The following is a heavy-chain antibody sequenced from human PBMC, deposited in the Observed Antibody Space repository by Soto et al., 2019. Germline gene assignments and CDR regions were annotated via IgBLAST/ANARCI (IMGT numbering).Heavy chain of an antibody. D-gene: IGHD2-15*01. CDR1: GFTFSTHG. V-gene: IGHV3-30*18. CDR3: AKIYCGGGSCYWFFDL. Sequence: QVQLVESGGGVVQPGRSLRLSCAASGFTFSTHGIHWVRQAPGKGLEWVAVVSYDGGSKYYADSVKGRFTASRDNSKNTLYLEMNSLRTEDTAVYYCAKIYCGGGSCYWFFDLWGRGTLVTVSS. CDR2: VSYDGGSK. J-gene: IGHJ2*01.